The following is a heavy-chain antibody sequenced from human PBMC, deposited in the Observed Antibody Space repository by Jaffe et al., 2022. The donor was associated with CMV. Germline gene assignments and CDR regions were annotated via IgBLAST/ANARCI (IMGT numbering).Heavy chain of an antibody. Sequence: QVQLQQWGAGLLKPSETLSLTCAVYGGSFSGYYWSWIRQPPGKGLEWIGEINHSGSTNYNPSLKSRVTISVDTSKNQFSLKLSSVTAADTAVYYCARGGQTKTQYYYYYYMDVWGKGTTVTVSS. CDR1: GGSFSGYY. CDR3: ARGGQTKTQYYYYYYMDV. CDR2: INHSGST. J-gene: IGHJ6*03. V-gene: IGHV4-34*01.